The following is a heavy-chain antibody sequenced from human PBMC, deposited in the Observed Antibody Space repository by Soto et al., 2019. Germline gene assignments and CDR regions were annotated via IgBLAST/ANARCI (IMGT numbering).Heavy chain of an antibody. V-gene: IGHV3-30*18. CDR1: GFTFSNFG. CDR2: ISYDGRSE. J-gene: IGHJ6*02. Sequence: VQLVESGGGMIQPGKSLRLSCVGSGFTFSNFGMHWVRQAPGKGLEWVAGISYDGRSESYVDSVRGRFTLSRDNSKNTLSLQMIIPRPEDTGVYYCAKDLDVVMVLSATRGLDVWGQGTTVTVSS. CDR3: AKDLDVVMVLSATRGLDV. D-gene: IGHD2-15*01.